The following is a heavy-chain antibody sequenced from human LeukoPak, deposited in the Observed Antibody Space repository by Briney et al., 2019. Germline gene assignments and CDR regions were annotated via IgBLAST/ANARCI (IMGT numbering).Heavy chain of an antibody. V-gene: IGHV4-39*01. CDR2: IFYSGST. Sequence: SETLSLTCTVSGGSISSSNYYWGWIRQPPGKGLEWIGSIFYSGSTYYNPSLKSRVTISVDTSKNQFSLKLSSVTAADTAVYYCARHPEMATPFDYWGQGTLVTVSS. D-gene: IGHD5-24*01. CDR1: GGSISSSNYY. CDR3: ARHPEMATPFDY. J-gene: IGHJ4*02.